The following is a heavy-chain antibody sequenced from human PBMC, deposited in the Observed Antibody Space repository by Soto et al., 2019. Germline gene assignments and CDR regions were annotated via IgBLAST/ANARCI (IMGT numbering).Heavy chain of an antibody. CDR2: VNPKRGDA. Sequence: QVVLVQSGAEVKKPGASGEVSCKASGYKFTDYYIHWVRQAPGQRPEWMGWVNPKRGDAVYAQNFQVRVTMTRDTATTTAYLEVNSLKSDDTAVYYCASDPPIPGRYWYFDLWGRGTLVTVSS. J-gene: IGHJ2*01. CDR1: GYKFTDYY. CDR3: ASDPPIPGRYWYFDL. V-gene: IGHV1-2*02.